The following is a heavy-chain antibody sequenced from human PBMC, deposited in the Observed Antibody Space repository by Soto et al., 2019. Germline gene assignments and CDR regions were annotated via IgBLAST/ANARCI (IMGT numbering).Heavy chain of an antibody. CDR1: GGSISSSSYY. Sequence: QLQLQESGRGLVKPSETLSLTCTVSGGSISSSSYYWGWIRQPPGKGLEWIGSIYYSGSTYYNPSLKSRVTISVDTSKDQFSLKLSSVTAADTAVYYCARQSYDSSGIDAFDIWGQGTMVTVSS. D-gene: IGHD3-22*01. CDR2: IYYSGST. J-gene: IGHJ3*02. V-gene: IGHV4-39*01. CDR3: ARQSYDSSGIDAFDI.